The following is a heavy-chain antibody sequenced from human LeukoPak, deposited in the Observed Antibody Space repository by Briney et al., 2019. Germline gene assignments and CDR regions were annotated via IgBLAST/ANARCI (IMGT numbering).Heavy chain of an antibody. CDR2: ISNSGNTI. CDR1: GFTSRFSFSDYY. V-gene: IGHV3-11*04. CDR3: GRPLYGDEIDY. J-gene: IGHJ4*02. Sequence: GGSLRLSCAASGFTSRFSFSDYYMSWMRQAPGKGLEWLSFISNSGNTIHYADSVKGRFTISRDNSKNTLYLQINSLRVEDTAVYYCGRPLYGDEIDYWGQGTLVTVYS. D-gene: IGHD4-17*01.